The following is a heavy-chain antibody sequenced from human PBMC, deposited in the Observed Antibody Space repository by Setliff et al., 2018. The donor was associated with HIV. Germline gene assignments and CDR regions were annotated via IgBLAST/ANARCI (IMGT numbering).Heavy chain of an antibody. CDR3: AREGATAGLDLDY. J-gene: IGHJ4*02. Sequence: ASVKVSCKASGYTISSYVMHWVRQAPGQRLEWIGWINTVNGNRKYSQEFQGRITITMDTSANTVYMEVSSLRSEDMAVYYCAREGATAGLDLDYWGPGTLVTAPQ. CDR1: GYTISSYV. D-gene: IGHD6-13*01. V-gene: IGHV1-3*03. CDR2: INTVNGNR.